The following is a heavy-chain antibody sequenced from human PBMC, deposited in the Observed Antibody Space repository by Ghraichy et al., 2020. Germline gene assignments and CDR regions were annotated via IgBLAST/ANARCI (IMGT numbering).Heavy chain of an antibody. Sequence: SETLSLTCTVSGGSISSYYWSWIRQPPGKGLEWIGYIYYSGSTNYNPSLKSRVTISVDTSKNQFSLKLSSVTAADTAVYYCARGLAPDIDYDILTGPYYYYGMDVWGQGTTVTVSS. J-gene: IGHJ6*02. CDR3: ARGLAPDIDYDILTGPYYYYGMDV. D-gene: IGHD3-9*01. CDR2: IYYSGST. V-gene: IGHV4-59*01. CDR1: GGSISSYY.